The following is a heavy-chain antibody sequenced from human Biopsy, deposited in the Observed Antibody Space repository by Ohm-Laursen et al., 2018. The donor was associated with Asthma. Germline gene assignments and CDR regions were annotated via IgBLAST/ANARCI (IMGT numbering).Heavy chain of an antibody. V-gene: IGHV1-24*01. J-gene: IGHJ4*02. Sequence: VKVSCKISGSSLTDLSMHWVRQAPGQGLEWMGGHDHEEGGTVNARRFQGRVTMTEDTSTDTAYMELSSLSSGDTAVYYCASDFPKDYVRYNFQFWGQGTLVTVSS. CDR1: GSSLTDLS. D-gene: IGHD4-17*01. CDR2: HDHEEGGT. CDR3: ASDFPKDYVRYNFQF.